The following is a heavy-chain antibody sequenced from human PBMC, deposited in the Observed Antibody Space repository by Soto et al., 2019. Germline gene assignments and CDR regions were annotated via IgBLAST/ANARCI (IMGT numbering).Heavy chain of an antibody. J-gene: IGHJ4*02. CDR3: ARVNGGGELHKGELEY. D-gene: IGHD1-26*01. V-gene: IGHV1-3*01. CDR1: GYTFNSYV. CDR2: INAGNGKT. Sequence: QVQLVQSGAEVKKPGASVKVSCKASGYTFNSYVLHWVRQAPGQRLEWMGWINAGNGKTKYSQKLQGRLTFARDTSASTAYMELSSLRSEDTAVYYCARVNGGGELHKGELEYWGQVTLVTVSS.